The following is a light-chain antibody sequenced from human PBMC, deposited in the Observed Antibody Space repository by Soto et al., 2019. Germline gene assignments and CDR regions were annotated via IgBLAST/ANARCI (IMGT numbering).Light chain of an antibody. CDR1: QSVSSSY. J-gene: IGKJ5*01. CDR2: GAS. Sequence: EIVLTQSPGTLSLSPGERATLSSRASQSVSSSYLAWYQQKPGQAPRLLIYGASSRATGIPDRFSGSGSGTDFTLTISRLEPEDFALYYCQQYGGSPITFGQGTRLEIK. CDR3: QQYGGSPIT. V-gene: IGKV3-20*01.